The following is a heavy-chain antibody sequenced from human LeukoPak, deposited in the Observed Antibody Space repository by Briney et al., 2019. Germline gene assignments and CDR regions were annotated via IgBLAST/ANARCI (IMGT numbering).Heavy chain of an antibody. CDR3: ARDLIVGATTEYYFDY. J-gene: IGHJ4*02. D-gene: IGHD1-26*01. CDR2: INPNSGGT. CDR1: GYTFTGYY. V-gene: IGHV1-2*02. Sequence: ASVKVSCKASGYTFTGYYMHWVRQAPGQGLEWMGWINPNSGGTNYAQKFQGRVTMTRDTSINTAYMELSRLRSDDTAVYYCARDLIVGATTEYYFDYWGQGTLVTVSS.